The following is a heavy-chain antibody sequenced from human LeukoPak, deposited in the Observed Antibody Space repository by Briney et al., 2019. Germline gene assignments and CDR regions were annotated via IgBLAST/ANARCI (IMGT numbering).Heavy chain of an antibody. J-gene: IGHJ4*02. CDR3: AKRITVSAGYYLDS. Sequence: GGSLELPGVGLGLSFASFAISWFGQAPGKGRDGVSTVSGGGAYTYYADSVKGRFTVSRDDSKSMHFLQMNSLRPEDTALYFCAKRITVSAGYYLDSWGQGTLVTVSS. CDR2: VSGGGAYT. V-gene: IGHV3-23*01. D-gene: IGHD2-8*01. CDR1: GLSFASFA.